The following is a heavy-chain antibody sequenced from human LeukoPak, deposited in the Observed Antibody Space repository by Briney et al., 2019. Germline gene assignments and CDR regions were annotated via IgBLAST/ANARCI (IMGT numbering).Heavy chain of an antibody. CDR3: TRGAGWLIDY. CDR2: FYNSGSS. Sequence: SETLSLTCTVSGGSISDYYRGWIRQPPGKGLEWIGYFYNSGSSTYNPSLKSRVTISADTSKNQFSLNSVTAADTAVYYCTRGAGWLIDYWGQGILVTVSS. J-gene: IGHJ4*02. CDR1: GGSISDYY. V-gene: IGHV4-59*01. D-gene: IGHD3-16*01.